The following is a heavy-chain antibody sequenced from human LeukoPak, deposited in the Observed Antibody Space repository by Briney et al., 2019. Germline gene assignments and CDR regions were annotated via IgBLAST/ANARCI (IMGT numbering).Heavy chain of an antibody. J-gene: IGHJ6*03. D-gene: IGHD3-16*01. CDR3: ARAGAMIASDYYYYMDV. Sequence: APMKVSCKAFGYTFGAYFMHWVRQAPGQGLEWMGWINPDNGGTRYAQRFQDRVTMTRDTSITTAYMELSSLKSDDTAVYYCARAGAMIASDYYYYMDVWGNGTTVTVSS. CDR2: INPDNGGT. CDR1: GYTFGAYF. V-gene: IGHV1-2*02.